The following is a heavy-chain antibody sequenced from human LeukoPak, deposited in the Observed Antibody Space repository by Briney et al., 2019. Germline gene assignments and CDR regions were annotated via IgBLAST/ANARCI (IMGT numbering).Heavy chain of an antibody. V-gene: IGHV1-69*04. CDR2: IIPNLGIA. J-gene: IGHJ4*02. Sequence: ASVKVSCKASGGTFSSYTISWVRQAPGQGLEWMGRIIPNLGIANYAQKFQGRVTITADKSTSTAYMELSSLRSEDTAVYYCARDRVVGGPDYWGQGTLVTVSS. D-gene: IGHD1-26*01. CDR3: ARDRVVGGPDY. CDR1: GGTFSSYT.